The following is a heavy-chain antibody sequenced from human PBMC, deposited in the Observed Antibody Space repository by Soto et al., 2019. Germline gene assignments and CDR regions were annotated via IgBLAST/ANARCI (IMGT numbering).Heavy chain of an antibody. Sequence: ASLKVSCKASGYTFTGYYMHWVRQAPGQGLEWMGWINPNSGGTNYAQKFQGWVTMTRDTSISTAYMELSRLRSDDTAVYYCARDGSSSWYYYYYGMDVWGQGTTVTVSS. V-gene: IGHV1-2*04. D-gene: IGHD6-13*01. CDR2: INPNSGGT. CDR1: GYTFTGYY. CDR3: ARDGSSSWYYYYYGMDV. J-gene: IGHJ6*02.